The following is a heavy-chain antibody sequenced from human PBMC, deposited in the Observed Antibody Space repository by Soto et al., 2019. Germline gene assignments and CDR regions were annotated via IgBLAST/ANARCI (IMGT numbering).Heavy chain of an antibody. D-gene: IGHD2-2*01. CDR1: GFTFSSYA. Sequence: PGGSLRLSCAASGFTFSSYAMHWVRQAPGKGLEWVAVISYDGSNKYYADSVKGRFTISRDNSKNTLYMQMNSLRAEDTAVYYCARDGRGYCISTSCYAAGMDVWGQGTTVTVSS. J-gene: IGHJ6*02. V-gene: IGHV3-30-3*01. CDR3: ARDGRGYCISTSCYAAGMDV. CDR2: ISYDGSNK.